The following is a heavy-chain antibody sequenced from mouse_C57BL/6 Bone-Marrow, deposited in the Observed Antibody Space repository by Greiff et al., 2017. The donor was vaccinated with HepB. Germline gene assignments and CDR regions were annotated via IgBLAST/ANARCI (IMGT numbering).Heavy chain of an antibody. J-gene: IGHJ2*01. CDR3: ARGGGWGY. CDR1: GYSFTGYY. CDR2: INPSTGGT. V-gene: IGHV1-42*01. Sequence: EVKLQESGPELVKPGASVKISCKASGYSFTGYYMNWVKQSPEKSLEWIGEINPSTGGTTYNQKFKAKATLTVDKSSSTAYMQLKSLTSEDSAVYYCARGGGWGYWGQGTTLTVSS. D-gene: IGHD2-3*01.